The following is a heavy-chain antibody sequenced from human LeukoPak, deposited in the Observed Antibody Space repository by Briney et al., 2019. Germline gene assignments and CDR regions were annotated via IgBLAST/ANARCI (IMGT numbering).Heavy chain of an antibody. CDR3: ARGIRSGSYRYYFDY. J-gene: IGHJ4*02. V-gene: IGHV1-2*02. Sequence: ASVKVSCKASGYTFTGYYMHWVRQAPGQGLEWMGWIDPNSGGTNYAQKFQGRVTMTRDTSISTAYMELSRLRSDDTAVYYCARGIRSGSYRYYFDYWGQGTLATVSS. CDR2: IDPNSGGT. D-gene: IGHD1-26*01. CDR1: GYTFTGYY.